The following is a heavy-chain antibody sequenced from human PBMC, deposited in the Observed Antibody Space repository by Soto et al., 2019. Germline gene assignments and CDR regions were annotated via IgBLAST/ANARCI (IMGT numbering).Heavy chain of an antibody. J-gene: IGHJ6*02. V-gene: IGHV4-30-4*01. D-gene: IGHD2-2*01. CDR2: IYYSGST. CDR1: GGSISSGDYY. Sequence: GGSISSGDYYWSWISQPPGKGLEWIGYIYYSGSTYYNPSLMSRVAISVDTSKNQFSLKLSSVTAADTAVYFCARGAGRCSSTSCYARTYYYGMDVWGHGTTVTVSS. CDR3: ARGAGRCSSTSCYARTYYYGMDV.